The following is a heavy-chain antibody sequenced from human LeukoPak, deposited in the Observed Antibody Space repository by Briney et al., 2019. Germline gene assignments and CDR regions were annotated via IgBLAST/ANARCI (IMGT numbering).Heavy chain of an antibody. Sequence: PGGSLRLSCAASGFPFSSYAMNWVRQAPGKGLEWVSSISESGDKTDYADSVRGRFTISRDNSQNTLYLQMNSLRVEDTALYYCAKQWVDCWGQGTLVTVSS. CDR3: AKQWVDC. J-gene: IGHJ4*02. V-gene: IGHV3-23*01. CDR1: GFPFSSYA. D-gene: IGHD1-26*01. CDR2: ISESGDKT.